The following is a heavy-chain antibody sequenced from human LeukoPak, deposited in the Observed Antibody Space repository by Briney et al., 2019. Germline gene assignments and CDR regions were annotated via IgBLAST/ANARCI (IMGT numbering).Heavy chain of an antibody. J-gene: IGHJ2*01. CDR3: ARAPYCSSTSCPSGYFDL. V-gene: IGHV1-69*04. CDR2: IIPILGIA. D-gene: IGHD2-2*01. Sequence: SVKVSCKASGGTFSSYAINWVRQAPGQGLERMGRIIPILGIANYVQKFQGRVTITADKSTSAAYMELSSLRFEDTAVYYCARAPYCSSTSCPSGYFDLWGRGTLVTVSS. CDR1: GGTFSSYA.